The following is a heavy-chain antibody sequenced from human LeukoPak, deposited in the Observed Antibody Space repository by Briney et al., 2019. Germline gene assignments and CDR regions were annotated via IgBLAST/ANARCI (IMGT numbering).Heavy chain of an antibody. V-gene: IGHV1-2*02. CDR3: ARVRITMIVVVNPYNWFDP. CDR1: GYTFTGYY. CDR2: INPNSGGT. Sequence: GASVKVSCKASGYTFTGYYMRWVRQAPGQGLEWMGWINPNSGGTNYAQKFQGRVTMTRDTSISTAYMELSRLRSDDTAVYYCARVRITMIVVVNPYNWFDPWGQGTLVTVSS. J-gene: IGHJ5*02. D-gene: IGHD3-22*01.